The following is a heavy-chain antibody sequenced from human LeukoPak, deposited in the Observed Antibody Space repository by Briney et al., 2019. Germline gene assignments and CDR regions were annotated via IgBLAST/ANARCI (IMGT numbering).Heavy chain of an antibody. CDR1: GYTLTSYG. V-gene: IGHV1-18*01. J-gene: IGHJ6*03. D-gene: IGHD5-12*01. CDR2: ISAYNGNT. CDR3: ARVPLLSGYVYYYYMDV. Sequence: GASVKVSCKASGYTLTSYGISWVRQAPGQGLEWMGWISAYNGNTNYAQKLQGRVTMTTDTSTSTAYMELRSLRSDDTAVYYCARVPLLSGYVYYYYMDVWGKGTTVTVSS.